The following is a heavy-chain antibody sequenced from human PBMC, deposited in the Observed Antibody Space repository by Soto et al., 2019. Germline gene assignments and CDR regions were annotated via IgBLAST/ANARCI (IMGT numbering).Heavy chain of an antibody. J-gene: IGHJ1*01. Sequence: QVQLQESGPGLVKPSQTLSLTCTVSGGSISSGDYYWSWIRQPPGKGLEWIGYIYYSGSTYYNPSLKSRVTISVDTSKNQFSLKLSSVTAADTAVYYCATAYRDGYPPTHSGQQYFQHWGQGTLVTVSS. CDR1: GGSISSGDYY. CDR3: ATAYRDGYPPTHSGQQYFQH. V-gene: IGHV4-30-4*01. CDR2: IYYSGST. D-gene: IGHD5-12*01.